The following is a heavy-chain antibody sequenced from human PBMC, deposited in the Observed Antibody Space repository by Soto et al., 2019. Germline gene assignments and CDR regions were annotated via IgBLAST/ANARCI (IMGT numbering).Heavy chain of an antibody. CDR1: GFPFGDYA. D-gene: IGHD1-26*01. V-gene: IGHV3-49*03. CDR3: TSGGSYLGERDY. J-gene: IGHJ4*02. CDR2: IRSKAYGGTT. Sequence: GGSLRRSCTGSGFPFGDYAMSWFRQAPGKGLEWVGFIRSKAYGGTTEYAASVKGRFTISRDDSKSIAYLQMNSLKTEDTAVYYCTSGGSYLGERDYWGQGTLVTVSS.